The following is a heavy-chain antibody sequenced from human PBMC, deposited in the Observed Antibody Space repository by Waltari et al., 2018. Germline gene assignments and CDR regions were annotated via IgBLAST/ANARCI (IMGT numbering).Heavy chain of an antibody. J-gene: IGHJ4*02. Sequence: EVQLLESGGGLVQPGRSLRLSCAASGFTFISYAMSWVRQAPGKGREWVSSVSGGGEPTYYADSVKGRFTISRDNSKNTLYLQMNSLRADDTAVYYCAKGGQWLSADYWGQGILVTVSS. CDR3: AKGGQWLSADY. CDR1: GFTFISYA. V-gene: IGHV3-23*01. CDR2: VSGGGEPT. D-gene: IGHD6-19*01.